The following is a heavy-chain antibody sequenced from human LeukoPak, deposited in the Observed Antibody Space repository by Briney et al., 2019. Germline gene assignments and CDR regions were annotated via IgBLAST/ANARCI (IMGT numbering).Heavy chain of an antibody. CDR2: ISYDGSNK. J-gene: IGHJ4*02. D-gene: IGHD3-22*01. CDR3: AKVHYDSSGVFDY. CDR1: GFTFSSYG. Sequence: GGSLRLSCAASGFTFSSYGMHWVRQAPGKGLEWVAVISYDGSNKYYADSVKGRFTISRDNSKNTLYLQMNSLRAEDTAVYYCAKVHYDSSGVFDYWGQGALVTVSS. V-gene: IGHV3-30*18.